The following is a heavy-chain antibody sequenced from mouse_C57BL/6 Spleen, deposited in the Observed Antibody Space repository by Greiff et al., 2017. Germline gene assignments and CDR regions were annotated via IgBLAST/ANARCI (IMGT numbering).Heavy chain of an antibody. Sequence: EVQRVESGGGLVKPGGSLKLSCAASGFTFSSYAMSWVRQTPEKRLEWVATISDGGSYTYYPDNVKGRFTISRDNAKNNLYLQISHLKSEDTAMYYCAREHGDYFYYWGQVTTLTVSS. CDR3: AREHGDYFYY. V-gene: IGHV5-4*01. CDR1: GFTFSSYA. CDR2: ISDGGSYT. J-gene: IGHJ2*01.